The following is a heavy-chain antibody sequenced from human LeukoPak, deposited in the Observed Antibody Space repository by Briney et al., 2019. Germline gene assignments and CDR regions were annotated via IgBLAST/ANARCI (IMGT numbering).Heavy chain of an antibody. CDR1: GGSFSGYY. Sequence: SETLSLTCAVYGGSFSGYYWSWIRQPPGKELEWIGEINHSGSTNYNPSLKSRVTISVDTSKNQFSLKLSSVTAADTAVYYCARRDGYNYVFRYWGQGTLVTVSS. CDR3: ARRDGYNYVFRY. D-gene: IGHD5-24*01. V-gene: IGHV4-34*01. J-gene: IGHJ4*02. CDR2: INHSGST.